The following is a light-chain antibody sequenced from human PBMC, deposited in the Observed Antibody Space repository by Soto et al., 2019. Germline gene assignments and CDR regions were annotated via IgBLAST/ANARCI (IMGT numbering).Light chain of an antibody. V-gene: IGKV1-8*01. CDR2: AAS. CDR1: QGISSY. Sequence: AVRMTQSPSSFSASTGDRVTITCRARQGISSYLAWYHQKPGKAPKLLIYAASTLQSGVPLRFSCSEAGTDFTLSISSRQSEDFATNYCQQYYSYTRTFGQETKVEIK. CDR3: QQYYSYTRT. J-gene: IGKJ1*01.